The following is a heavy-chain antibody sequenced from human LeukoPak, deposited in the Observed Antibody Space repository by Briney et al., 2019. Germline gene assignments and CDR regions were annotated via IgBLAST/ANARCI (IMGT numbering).Heavy chain of an antibody. CDR1: GGSISSSSYY. Sequence: SETLSLTCTVSGGSISSSSYYWGWIRQPPGKGLEWIGSIYYSGSTYYNPSLKSRVTISVDTSKNQFSLKLSSVTAADTAVYYCARGYCTNAVCSLGPTQAWGQGTLVTVSS. J-gene: IGHJ4*02. CDR2: IYYSGST. CDR3: ARGYCTNAVCSLGPTQA. V-gene: IGHV4-39*07. D-gene: IGHD2-8*01.